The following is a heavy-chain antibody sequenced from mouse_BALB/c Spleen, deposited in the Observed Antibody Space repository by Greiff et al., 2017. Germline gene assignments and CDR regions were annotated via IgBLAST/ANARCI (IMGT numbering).Heavy chain of an antibody. V-gene: IGHV1S56*01. CDR1: GYTFTSYY. CDR3: AREGGYYALMDY. CDR2: IYPGDGST. Sequence: QVQLKESGPELVRPGASVKMSCKASGYTFTSYYIHWVKQRPGQGLEWIGWIYPGDGSTKYNEKFKGKTTLTADKSSSTAYMLLSSLTSEDSAIYFCAREGGYYALMDYWGQGTSVTVSS. J-gene: IGHJ4*01. D-gene: IGHD2-3*01.